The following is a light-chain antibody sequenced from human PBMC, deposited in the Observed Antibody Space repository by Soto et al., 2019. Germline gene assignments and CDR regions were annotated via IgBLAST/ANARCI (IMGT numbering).Light chain of an antibody. CDR3: QQYGSSPLT. Sequence: EIVLTQSPGTLSLSPGERATLSCRASQSVTSDSFAWYQQKPGQAPNLLIYAASSRATGIPDRFSGSGSGTAFTLTISRLEPADFAVYYCQQYGSSPLTFGGGTKVEIK. V-gene: IGKV3-20*01. CDR1: QSVTSDS. CDR2: AAS. J-gene: IGKJ4*01.